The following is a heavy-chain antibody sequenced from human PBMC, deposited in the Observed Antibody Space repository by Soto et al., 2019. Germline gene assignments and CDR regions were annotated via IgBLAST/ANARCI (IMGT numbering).Heavy chain of an antibody. D-gene: IGHD2-2*01. CDR2: IYPGDSDT. Sequence: LGESLNISCQGSGYSFTRYWIGLVWQMPAKGLEWMGIIYPGDSDTRYSPSFQGQVTISADKSISTAYLQWSSLKASDTAMYYCARRSRYAVGVYGMDVWGQGTTVTVSS. J-gene: IGHJ6*02. V-gene: IGHV5-51*01. CDR3: ARRSRYAVGVYGMDV. CDR1: GYSFTRYW.